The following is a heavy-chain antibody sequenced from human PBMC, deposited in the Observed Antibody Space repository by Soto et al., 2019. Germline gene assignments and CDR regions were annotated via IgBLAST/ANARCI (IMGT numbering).Heavy chain of an antibody. J-gene: IGHJ5*02. CDR3: AKELSELLWFGESHPSNWFDP. CDR2: INPSGGST. V-gene: IGHV1-46*01. D-gene: IGHD3-10*01. Sequence: ASVKVSCKASGYTFTSYYMHWVRQAPGQGLEWMGIINPSGGSTSYAQKFQGRVTMTRDTSTSTVYMEMNSLRAEDTAVYYCAKELSELLWFGESHPSNWFDPWGQGTLVTVSS. CDR1: GYTFTSYY.